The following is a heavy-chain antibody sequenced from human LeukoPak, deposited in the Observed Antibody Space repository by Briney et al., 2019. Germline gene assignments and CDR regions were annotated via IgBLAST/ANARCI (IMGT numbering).Heavy chain of an antibody. CDR1: GYTFTDYF. Sequence: ASVKVSCKVSGYTFTDYFMHWLRQAPGQGPEWMGWINTNSGGTKSAHKFLGRVTMTRDTSISTAYMELSRLISDDAAVYYCARGPSFGAFDIWGQGTMVTVSS. CDR3: ARGPSFGAFDI. V-gene: IGHV1-2*02. J-gene: IGHJ3*02. CDR2: INTNSGGT. D-gene: IGHD3-16*01.